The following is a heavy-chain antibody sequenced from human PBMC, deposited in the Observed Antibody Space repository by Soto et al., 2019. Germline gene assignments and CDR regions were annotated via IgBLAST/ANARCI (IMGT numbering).Heavy chain of an antibody. CDR2: IYYSGST. V-gene: IGHV4-30-4*01. J-gene: IGHJ5*02. D-gene: IGHD3-3*01. CDR1: GGSISSGDYY. Sequence: PSETLSLTCTVSGGSISSGDYYWIWIRQPPGKGLEWIGYIYYSGSTYYNPSLKSRVTISVDTSKNQFSLKLSSVTAADTAVYYCARGQGTRRIFFVFWFDPWGQGTLVTVSS. CDR3: ARGQGTRRIFFVFWFDP.